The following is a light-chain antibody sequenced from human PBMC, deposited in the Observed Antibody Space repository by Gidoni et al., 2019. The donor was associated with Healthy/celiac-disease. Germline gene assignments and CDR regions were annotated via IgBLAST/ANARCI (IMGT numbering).Light chain of an antibody. CDR1: QSISSY. CDR3: QQSYSTPLAWT. V-gene: IGKV1-39*01. CDR2: AAS. Sequence: DIQMTQSPSSLSASVGDRVTITCRASQSISSYLNWYQQKPGKAPKLLIYAASSLQSGVPSRFSGSGSGTDFTLTISSLQPEDFATYSCQQSYSTPLAWTFGQGTKVEIK. J-gene: IGKJ1*01.